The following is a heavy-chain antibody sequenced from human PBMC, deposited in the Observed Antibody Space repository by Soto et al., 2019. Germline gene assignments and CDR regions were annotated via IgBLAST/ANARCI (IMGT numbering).Heavy chain of an antibody. D-gene: IGHD5-18*01. CDR1: GFTFSNYS. J-gene: IGHJ4*02. Sequence: EVQLAESGGGLVKPGGSLRLSCVASGFTFSNYSMNWVRQAPGKGLEWVSSIRSSSSYIYYADSVKGRFTISRDNAKNSLYLKMNSLGAEDTDLYYGARDVDNTMVMGIDYWGQGTLVTVSS. CDR3: ARDVDNTMVMGIDY. CDR2: IRSSSSYI. V-gene: IGHV3-21*01.